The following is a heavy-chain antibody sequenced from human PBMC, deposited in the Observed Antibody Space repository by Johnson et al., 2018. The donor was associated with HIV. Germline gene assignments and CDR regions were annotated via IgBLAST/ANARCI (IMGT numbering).Heavy chain of an antibody. CDR3: TRGSFTDDAFDV. V-gene: IGHV3-66*02. CDR2: IYSGGST. Sequence: VQLVESGGGLVQPGGSLRLSCVGSSNYKSWVRQAPGKGLEWVSVIYSGGSTYYADSVQGRFTISRDTSKNMLYLQMNSLRPEDTAVYYCTRGSFTDDAFDVWGLGTMVTVSS. CDR1: SNY. D-gene: IGHD1-26*01. J-gene: IGHJ3*01.